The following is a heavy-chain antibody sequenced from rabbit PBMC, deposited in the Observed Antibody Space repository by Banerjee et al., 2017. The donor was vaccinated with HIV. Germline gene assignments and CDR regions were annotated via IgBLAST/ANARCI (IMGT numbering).Heavy chain of an antibody. CDR1: GLDFSSSYW. D-gene: IGHD1-1*01. J-gene: IGHJ4*01. V-gene: IGHV1S45*01. CDR2: IDTGSGNT. Sequence: EESGGDLVQPEGSLTLTRKASGLDFSSSYWICWVRQAPGKGLEWIGCIDTGSGNTYYASWAKGRFTISKTSSTTVTLQMTSLTAADTATYFCARGAANSGDIIDLWGPGTLVTVS. CDR3: ARGAANSGDIIDL.